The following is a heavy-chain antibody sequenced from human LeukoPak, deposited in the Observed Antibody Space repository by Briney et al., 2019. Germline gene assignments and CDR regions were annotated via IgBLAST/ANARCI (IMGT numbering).Heavy chain of an antibody. V-gene: IGHV4-59*01. CDR1: GGSISSYY. Sequence: PSETLSLTCTVSGGSISSYYWSWIRQPPGKGLEWIGYIYYSGSTNYNPSLKSRVPISVDTSKNQFSLKLSSVTASDTAVYYCARDGGATRIYFDYWGQGTLVTASS. D-gene: IGHD3-16*01. J-gene: IGHJ4*02. CDR2: IYYSGST. CDR3: ARDGGATRIYFDY.